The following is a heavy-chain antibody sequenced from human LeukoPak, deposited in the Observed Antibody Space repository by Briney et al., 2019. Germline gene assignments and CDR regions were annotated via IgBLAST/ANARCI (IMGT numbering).Heavy chain of an antibody. D-gene: IGHD3-10*01. CDR3: AKRRSSGSYYNFDY. J-gene: IGHJ4*02. Sequence: PGGSLRLSCAASGFTFSSYAMSWVRQAPGKGLEWVSGISGSGGSTYYADSVKGRFTISRDNSKNTPYLQMNSLRAEDTALYYCAKRRSSGSYYNFDYWGQGTLVTVSS. V-gene: IGHV3-23*01. CDR2: ISGSGGST. CDR1: GFTFSSYA.